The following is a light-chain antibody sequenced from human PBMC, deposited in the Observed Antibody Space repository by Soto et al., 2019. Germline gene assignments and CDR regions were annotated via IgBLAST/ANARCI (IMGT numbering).Light chain of an antibody. Sequence: DIQMTQSPSTLSGSVGDRVTITCRASQTIRSWLAWYQQKPGKAPKLLIYKASTLKSGVASRFSGGGSGTECALSISSLQPDDLASYYCQHYNSYSDAFGQGTKVEL. J-gene: IGKJ1*01. CDR3: QHYNSYSDA. CDR2: KAS. CDR1: QTIRSW. V-gene: IGKV1-5*03.